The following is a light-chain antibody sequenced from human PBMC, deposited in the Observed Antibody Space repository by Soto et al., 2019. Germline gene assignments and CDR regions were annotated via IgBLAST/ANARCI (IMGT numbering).Light chain of an antibody. CDR1: SXDVGSYDY. CDR2: NVN. Sequence: QSVLIQPPSVSGSPGQSVTISCTGTSXDVGSYDYVSWYQQHPGTVPKPMIYNVNTRPSGVSNRFSGSTSGNAASLTISALQADDEADYFCCSSAPESTYVYGPSPKVTVL. CDR3: CSSAPESTYV. J-gene: IGLJ1*01. V-gene: IGLV2-23*02.